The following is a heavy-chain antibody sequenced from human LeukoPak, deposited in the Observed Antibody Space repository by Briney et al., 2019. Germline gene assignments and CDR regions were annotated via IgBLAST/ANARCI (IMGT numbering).Heavy chain of an antibody. CDR3: ARQTGYGDGFDY. CDR2: IYYCGST. J-gene: IGHJ4*02. Sequence: SETLSLTCTVSGGSISSSSYYWGWIRQPRGKGLERIGSIYYCGSTYYNPAVKSRFTISVDTSKNQFSLKLSSVTAADTAVYYCARQTGYGDGFDYWGQGTLVTVSS. CDR1: GGSISSSSYY. D-gene: IGHD4-17*01. V-gene: IGHV4-39*01.